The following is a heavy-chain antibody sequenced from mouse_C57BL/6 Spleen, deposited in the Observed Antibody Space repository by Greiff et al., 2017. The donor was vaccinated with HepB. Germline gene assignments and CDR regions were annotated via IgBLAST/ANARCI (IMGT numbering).Heavy chain of an antibody. J-gene: IGHJ1*03. CDR3: ARDGSSPRYFDV. Sequence: VQLKESGPGLVKPSQSLSLTCSVTGYSITSGYYWNWIRQFPGNKLEWMGYISYDGSNNYNPSLKNRISITRDTSKNQFFLKLNSVTTEDTATYYCARDGSSPRYFDVWGTGTTVTVSS. V-gene: IGHV3-6*01. CDR2: ISYDGSN. CDR1: GYSITSGYY. D-gene: IGHD1-1*01.